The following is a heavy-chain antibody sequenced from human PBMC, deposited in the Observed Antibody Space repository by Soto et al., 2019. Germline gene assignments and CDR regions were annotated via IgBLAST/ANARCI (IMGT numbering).Heavy chain of an antibody. D-gene: IGHD2-2*01. J-gene: IGHJ4*02. CDR3: AGFGGGVVPADFDY. CDR2: INHSGST. Sequence: SSETLSLTCAVYGGSFSGYYWSWIRQPPGKGLEWIGEINHSGSTNYNPSLKSRVTISVDTSKNQFSLKLSSVTAADTAVYYCAGFGGGVVPADFDYWGQGTLVTVSS. V-gene: IGHV4-34*01. CDR1: GGSFSGYY.